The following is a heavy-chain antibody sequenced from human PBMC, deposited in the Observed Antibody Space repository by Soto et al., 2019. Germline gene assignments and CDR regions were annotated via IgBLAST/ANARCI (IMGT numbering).Heavy chain of an antibody. J-gene: IGHJ4*02. Sequence: QVQLQQWGAGLLKPSETLSLTCAVYDGSLSGYYWSWVRQSPGKGLEWIGEINDSGSTNFNPSLESRVTISRDTSKNQFSLQLTSLTAADTAVYYCARGMGLGLGEQTALGYWGQGTLVTVSS. CDR2: INDSGST. V-gene: IGHV4-34*01. CDR1: DGSLSGYY. CDR3: ARGMGLGLGEQTALGY. D-gene: IGHD3-16*01.